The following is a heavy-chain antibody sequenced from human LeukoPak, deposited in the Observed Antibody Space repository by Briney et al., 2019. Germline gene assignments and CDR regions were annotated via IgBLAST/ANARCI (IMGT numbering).Heavy chain of an antibody. Sequence: GASVKVSCKASGYTFTDFYTYWVRQAPGQGLERMGWINLNSGDTNYAQNFQGRVTMTRDTSITTAYMELTSLRSDDTAMYYCARGHIVTASFDYWGQGSLVTVSS. J-gene: IGHJ4*02. CDR1: GYTFTDFY. D-gene: IGHD3-9*01. V-gene: IGHV1-2*02. CDR2: INLNSGDT. CDR3: ARGHIVTASFDY.